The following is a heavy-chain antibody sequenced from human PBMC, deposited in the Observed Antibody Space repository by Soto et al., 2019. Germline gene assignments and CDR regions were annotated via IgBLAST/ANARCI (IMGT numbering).Heavy chain of an antibody. D-gene: IGHD6-13*01. V-gene: IGHV4-34*01. CDR3: ARLKARQLVPDY. CDR1: GGSFSGYY. J-gene: IGHJ4*02. Sequence: QVQLQQWGAGLLKPSETLSLTCAVYGGSFSGYYWSWIRQPPGKGLEWIGEINHSGSTNYNPSLKSRVTIXVXXSKNQFSLKLSSVTAADTAVYYCARLKARQLVPDYWGQGTLVTVSS. CDR2: INHSGST.